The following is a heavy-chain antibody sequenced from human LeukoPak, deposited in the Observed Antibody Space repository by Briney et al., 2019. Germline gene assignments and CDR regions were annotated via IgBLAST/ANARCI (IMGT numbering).Heavy chain of an antibody. V-gene: IGHV3-33*01. CDR2: IWSDGSNR. J-gene: IGHJ4*01. Sequence: GGSLRLSCVASGFIFSHYGMHWVRQAPGKGLEWVAVIWSDGSNRFYAGSVKGRFTISIDNSQNTVFLQMNSLRAEDTAMYYCARDAQRGFDYSNSLKYWGHGILVTAS. D-gene: IGHD4-11*01. CDR1: GFIFSHYG. CDR3: ARDAQRGFDYSNSLKY.